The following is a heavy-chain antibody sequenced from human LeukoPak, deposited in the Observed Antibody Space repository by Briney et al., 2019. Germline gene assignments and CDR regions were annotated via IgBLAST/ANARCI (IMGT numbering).Heavy chain of an antibody. D-gene: IGHD3-16*01. CDR3: AKNTGEGNYFDY. CDR2: IYPGDSDT. V-gene: IGHV5-51*01. Sequence: GEPLKISCKCSGYSFTRYWIGWVRQMPGKGLEWMGIIYPGDSDTRYSPSFQGQVTISAEKSISTAYLQWSSLKASDTAICYCAKNTGEGNYFDYWGQGTLVTVSS. CDR1: GYSFTRYW. J-gene: IGHJ4*02.